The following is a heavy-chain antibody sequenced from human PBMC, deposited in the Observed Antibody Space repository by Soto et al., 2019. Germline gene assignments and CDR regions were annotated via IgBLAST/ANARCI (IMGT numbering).Heavy chain of an antibody. CDR1: GFTFSSYD. J-gene: IGHJ4*02. Sequence: EVQLAESGGGMVQPGGSLRLSCVASGFTFSSYDMHWVRQAPGKGLEYVSSISSNGGTTYYGNSVKGRFTISRDNSKNTLYLQMGSLRADDMAVYYCVRRVSGNYDYGGQGTLVTVSS. CDR3: VRRVSGNYDY. CDR2: ISSNGGTT. D-gene: IGHD1-7*01. V-gene: IGHV3-64*01.